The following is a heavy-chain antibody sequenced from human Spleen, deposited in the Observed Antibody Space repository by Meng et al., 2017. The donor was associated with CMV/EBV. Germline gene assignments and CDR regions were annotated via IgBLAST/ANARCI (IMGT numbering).Heavy chain of an antibody. D-gene: IGHD5-12*01. CDR3: AREGLETLFDY. J-gene: IGHJ4*02. Sequence: QLQLQESGPGLVKPSETLSLTCTVSGGSISSSSYYWGWIRQPPGKGLEWIGGIYYSGSTYYNPSLKSRVTISVDTSKNQFSLKLSSVTAADTAVYYCAREGLETLFDYWGQGTLVTVSS. CDR1: GGSISSSSYY. CDR2: IYYSGST. V-gene: IGHV4-39*07.